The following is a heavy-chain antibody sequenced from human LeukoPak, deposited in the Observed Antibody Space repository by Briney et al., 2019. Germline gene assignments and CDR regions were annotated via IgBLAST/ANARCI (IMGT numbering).Heavy chain of an antibody. CDR2: IYHSGST. Sequence: SETLSLTCAVYGGSFSGYYWSWVRQPPGQGLEWIGEIYHSGSTNYNPSLKSRVTITVDKSKNQFSLKLSSMTAADTAVYYCARAVAGTYYWGLGTLVTVSS. V-gene: IGHV4-34*01. D-gene: IGHD6-19*01. CDR1: GGSFSGYY. CDR3: ARAVAGTYY. J-gene: IGHJ4*02.